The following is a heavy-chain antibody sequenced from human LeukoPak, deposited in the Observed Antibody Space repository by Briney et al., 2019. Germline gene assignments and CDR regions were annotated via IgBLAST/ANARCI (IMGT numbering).Heavy chain of an antibody. V-gene: IGHV3-7*01. Sequence: GGSLRLSCAASGFTFSSYAMSWVRQAPGKGLEWVVAIKQDGSEKYYVDSVKGRFTISRDNAKNSLYLQMNSLRAEDTAVYYCARGGSYSWFDSWGQGTPVTVSS. CDR1: GFTFSSYA. CDR3: ARGGSYSWFDS. CDR2: IKQDGSEK. J-gene: IGHJ5*01.